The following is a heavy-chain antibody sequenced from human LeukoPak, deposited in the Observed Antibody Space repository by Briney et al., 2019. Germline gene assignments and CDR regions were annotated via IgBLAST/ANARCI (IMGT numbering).Heavy chain of an antibody. Sequence: ASVKVSCKSSGYSFSTYAISWVRQAPGQGLAGMGWTATTNDHTNFAQKFQGRVTMTADTSTSTAYMELRSLRSDNTALYYCARGGTPDACDIWGQGTMVTVSS. V-gene: IGHV1-18*01. J-gene: IGHJ3*02. CDR2: TATTNDHT. CDR3: ARGGTPDACDI. D-gene: IGHD3-16*01. CDR1: GYSFSTYA.